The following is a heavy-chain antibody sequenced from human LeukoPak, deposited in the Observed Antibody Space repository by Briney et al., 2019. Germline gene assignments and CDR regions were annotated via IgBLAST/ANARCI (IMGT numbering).Heavy chain of an antibody. D-gene: IGHD3-22*01. CDR3: AREMYYYDSSGYYYFDY. J-gene: IGHJ4*02. CDR2: ISSSSSYI. V-gene: IGHV3-21*01. Sequence: MSGGSLRLSCAASGFTFSSYSMNWVRQAPGKGLEWVSSISSSSSYIYYADSVKGRFTISRDNAKNSLYLQMNSLRAEDTAVYYCAREMYYYDSSGYYYFDYWGQGTLVTVSS. CDR1: GFTFSSYS.